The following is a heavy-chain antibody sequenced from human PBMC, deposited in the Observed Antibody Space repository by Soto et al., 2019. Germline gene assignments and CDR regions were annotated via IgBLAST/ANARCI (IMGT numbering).Heavy chain of an antibody. CDR2: IYYSGST. D-gene: IGHD4-17*01. J-gene: IGHJ5*02. V-gene: IGHV4-59*01. Sequence: ASETLSLTCTVSGGSISSYYWSWIRQPPGKGLEWIGYIYYSGSTNYNPSLKSRVTISVDTSKNQFSLKLSSVTAADTAVYYCARVARGHYGANQGGWFDPWGQGTLVTVSS. CDR1: GGSISSYY. CDR3: ARVARGHYGANQGGWFDP.